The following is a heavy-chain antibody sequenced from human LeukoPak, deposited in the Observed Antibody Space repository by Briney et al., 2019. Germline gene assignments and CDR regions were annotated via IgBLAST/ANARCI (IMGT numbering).Heavy chain of an antibody. CDR3: SKDQTGVGFNAI. Sequence: GGSLRLSCAASGFAFANFAMSWVRQAPGKGLEWVSTMSGSGDWTYYADSARGRFAISRDNSKNTLYLHMADLRAEDTAVYYCSKDQTGVGFNAIWGQGTLVAVSS. V-gene: IGHV3-23*01. J-gene: IGHJ4*02. CDR2: MSGSGDWT. D-gene: IGHD5-24*01. CDR1: GFAFANFA.